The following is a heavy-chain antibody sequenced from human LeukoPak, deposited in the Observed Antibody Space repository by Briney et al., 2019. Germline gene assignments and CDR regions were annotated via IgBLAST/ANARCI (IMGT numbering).Heavy chain of an antibody. J-gene: IGHJ5*02. V-gene: IGHV3-11*06. CDR3: ARDRAKGPGWFDP. Sequence: GGSLRLSCAASGFTFSDYYMSWIRQAPGKGLEWVSYISSSSSYTNYADSVKGRLTISRDNAKNSLYLQMNSLRAEDTAVYYCARDRAKGPGWFDPWGQGTLVTVSS. CDR1: GFTFSDYY. CDR2: ISSSSSYT.